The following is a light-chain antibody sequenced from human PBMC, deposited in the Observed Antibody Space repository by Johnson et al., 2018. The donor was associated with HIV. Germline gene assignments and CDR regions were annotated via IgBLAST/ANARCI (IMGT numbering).Light chain of an antibody. J-gene: IGLJ1*01. CDR2: DNN. CDR3: AAWDDSLNGLYV. V-gene: IGLV1-51*01. Sequence: QFVLTQPPSVSAAPGQKVTISCSGTSSNIGNNYVSWYQQFTGTAPKLVIHDNNKRPSGIPDRFSGSKSGTSATLAISGLQAEDEADYYCAAWDDSLNGLYVFGTGTKVTVL. CDR1: SSNIGNNY.